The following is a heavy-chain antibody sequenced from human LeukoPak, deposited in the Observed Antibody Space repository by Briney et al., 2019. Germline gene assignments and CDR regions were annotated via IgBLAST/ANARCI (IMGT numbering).Heavy chain of an antibody. CDR1: GYTFTGYY. CDR3: AALPLGDCSSTSCYIFDY. D-gene: IGHD2-2*02. J-gene: IGHJ4*02. CDR2: INPNSGGT. Sequence: ASVEVSCKAPGYTFTGYYMHWVRQAPGQGLEWMGRINPNSGGTNYAQKFQGRVTMTRDTSISTAYMELSRLRSDDTAVYYCAALPLGDCSSTSCYIFDYWGQGTLVTVSS. V-gene: IGHV1-2*06.